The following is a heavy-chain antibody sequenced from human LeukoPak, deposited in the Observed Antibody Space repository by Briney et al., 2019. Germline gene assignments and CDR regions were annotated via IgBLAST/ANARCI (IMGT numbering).Heavy chain of an antibody. D-gene: IGHD3-9*01. Sequence: GGSLRLSCAASGFTFSSYAMSWVRQAPGKGLEWVSAISGSGGSTYYADSVKGRFTISRDNSKNTLYLQMNSLRAEDTAVYYSANSGNDILTGYYSVYWGQGTLVTVSS. CDR3: ANSGNDILTGYYSVY. J-gene: IGHJ4*02. CDR2: ISGSGGST. CDR1: GFTFSSYA. V-gene: IGHV3-23*01.